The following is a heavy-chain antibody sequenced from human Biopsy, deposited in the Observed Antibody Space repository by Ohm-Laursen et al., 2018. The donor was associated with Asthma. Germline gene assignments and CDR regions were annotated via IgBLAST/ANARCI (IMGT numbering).Heavy chain of an antibody. D-gene: IGHD3-9*01. J-gene: IGHJ4*02. CDR1: GFTFSSYA. CDR3: AKDRDYDILTGPPGFDY. CDR2: ISGSGGST. V-gene: IGHV3-23*01. Sequence: GQTLSLTCAASGFTFSSYAMSWVRQAPGKGLEWVSAISGSGGSTYYADSVKGRFTISRDNSKNTLYLQMNSLRAEDTAVYYCAKDRDYDILTGPPGFDYWGQGTLVTVSS.